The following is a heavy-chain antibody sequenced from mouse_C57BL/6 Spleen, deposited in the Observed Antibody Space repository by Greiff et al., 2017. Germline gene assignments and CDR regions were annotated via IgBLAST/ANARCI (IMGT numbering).Heavy chain of an antibody. CDR1: GYAFSSSW. J-gene: IGHJ2*01. V-gene: IGHV1-82*01. CDR3: ARASGTRIYFDY. D-gene: IGHD4-1*01. CDR2: IYPGAGDS. Sequence: QVQLQQPGPELVKPGASVKLSCTASGYAFSSSWMNWVQQRPGKGLEWIGRIYPGAGDSNYNGKFKGKATLTADKSSSTAYMQHSSLTSEDSAVYFCARASGTRIYFDYWGQGTTLTVSS.